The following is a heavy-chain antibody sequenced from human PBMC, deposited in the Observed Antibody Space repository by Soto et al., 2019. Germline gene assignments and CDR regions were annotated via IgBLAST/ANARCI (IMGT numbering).Heavy chain of an antibody. Sequence: ASVKVSCKASGYTFTSYGISWVRQAPGQGLEWMGWISAYNGNTNYAQKLQGRVTMTTDTSTSTAYMELRSLRSDDTAVYYCARGYKYYYDSSGSVYWGQGTLVTVSS. CDR2: ISAYNGNT. D-gene: IGHD3-22*01. CDR1: GYTFTSYG. CDR3: ARGYKYYYDSSGSVY. J-gene: IGHJ4*02. V-gene: IGHV1-18*01.